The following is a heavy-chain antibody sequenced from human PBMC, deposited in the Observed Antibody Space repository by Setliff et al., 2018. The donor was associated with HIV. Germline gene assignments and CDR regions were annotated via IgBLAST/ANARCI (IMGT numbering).Heavy chain of an antibody. D-gene: IGHD1-20*01. Sequence: GGSLRLSCAVSGFTFSTYAMRWVRQAPGKGLEWVSTISAGGGSTYYADSVRGRFTISRDNSKNTLYLQMNSLRSEDTAVYFCAKSFNSGPTNWNIDVWGTGTTVTVSS. J-gene: IGHJ6*03. V-gene: IGHV3-23*01. CDR3: AKSFNSGPTNWNIDV. CDR2: ISAGGGST. CDR1: GFTFSTYA.